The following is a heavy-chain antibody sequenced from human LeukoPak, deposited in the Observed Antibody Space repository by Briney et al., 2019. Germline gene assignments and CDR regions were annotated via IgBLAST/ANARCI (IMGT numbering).Heavy chain of an antibody. CDR1: GGSISSYY. J-gene: IGHJ5*02. CDR2: IYTSGST. V-gene: IGHV4-4*07. CDR3: ARDLVCSGGSRYSVWFDP. D-gene: IGHD2-15*01. Sequence: PSETLSLTCTVSGGSISSYYWSWIRQPAGKGLEWIGRIYTSGSTNYNPSLKSRVTMSVDTSKNQFSLKLSSVTAADTAVYYCARDLVCSGGSRYSVWFDPWGQGTLVTVSS.